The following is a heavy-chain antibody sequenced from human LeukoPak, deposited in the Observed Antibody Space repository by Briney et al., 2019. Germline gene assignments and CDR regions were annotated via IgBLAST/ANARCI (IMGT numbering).Heavy chain of an antibody. V-gene: IGHV3-33*01. J-gene: IGHJ4*02. CDR1: GFTFSKYG. CDR3: TREASKGYYDTRGYYYDY. CDR2: IWSDGSYK. Sequence: GGSLRLSCAASGFTFSKYGMHWVRQAPGKGLEWVAVIWSDGSYKNYADSVKGRFSISRDNSKNTLYLQMNSLRADDTAVYYCTREASKGYYDTRGYYYDYWAQGTLATVSS. D-gene: IGHD3-22*01.